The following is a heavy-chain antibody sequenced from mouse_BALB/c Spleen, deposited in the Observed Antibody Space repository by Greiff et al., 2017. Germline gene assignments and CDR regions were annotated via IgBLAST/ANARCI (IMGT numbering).Heavy chain of an antibody. CDR3: YGNYEDYAMDD. CDR2: IDPENGDT. CDR1: GFNIKDYY. Sequence: VHVKQSGAELVRSGASVKLSCTASGFNIKDYYMHWVKQRPEQGLEWIGWIDPENGDTEYAPKFQGKATMTADTSSNTAYLQLSSLTSEDTAVYYCYGNYEDYAMDDWGQGTSVTVSS. V-gene: IGHV14-4*02. D-gene: IGHD2-1*01. J-gene: IGHJ4*01.